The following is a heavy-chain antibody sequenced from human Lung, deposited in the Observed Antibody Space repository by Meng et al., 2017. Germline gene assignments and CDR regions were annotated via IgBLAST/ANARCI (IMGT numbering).Heavy chain of an antibody. V-gene: IGHV7-4-1*02. CDR2: INTNTGKP. CDR3: ARDGGRRFDY. Sequence: QLQLLQPGSELKNPWASVKFSCKASGYTFTSYAMNWVRQAPGQGLEWMGWINTNTGKPAYAQAFTGRFVLSLDSSVTTAYLQISSLEADDTAIYYCARDGGRRFDYWGQGTLVTVSS. CDR1: GYTFTSYA. J-gene: IGHJ4*02. D-gene: IGHD1-26*01.